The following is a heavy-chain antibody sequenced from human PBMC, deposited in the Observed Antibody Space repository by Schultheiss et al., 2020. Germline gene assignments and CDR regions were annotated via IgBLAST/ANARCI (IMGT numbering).Heavy chain of an antibody. CDR1: GESLTNYF. D-gene: IGHD2-8*01. CDR2: IYYSGST. V-gene: IGHV4-59*01. Sequence: SETLSLTCNVSGESLTNYFWTWIRQPPGKGLEWIGYIYYSGSTNYNPSLKSRVTISVDTSKNQFSLKLSSVTAADTAVYYCARAPATANDYRYYMDVWGKGTTVTVSS. CDR3: ARAPATANDYRYYMDV. J-gene: IGHJ6*03.